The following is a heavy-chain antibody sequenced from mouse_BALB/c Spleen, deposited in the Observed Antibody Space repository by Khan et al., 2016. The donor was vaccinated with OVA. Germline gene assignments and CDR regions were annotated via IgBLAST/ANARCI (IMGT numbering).Heavy chain of an antibody. CDR2: ISGDSSTI. J-gene: IGHJ2*01. CDR3: ATSYFYLYYFDY. Sequence: EVQRVESGGGLVQPGGSRKLSCAASGFTFSTYGMHWVRQAPEKGLEWVAYISGDSSTIYYVDTVKGRFTISRDNSKNTLVLKMTSLISEETARYFFATSYFYLYYFDYWCPATTLSFSS. CDR1: GFTFSTYG. D-gene: IGHD1-1*01. V-gene: IGHV5-17*02.